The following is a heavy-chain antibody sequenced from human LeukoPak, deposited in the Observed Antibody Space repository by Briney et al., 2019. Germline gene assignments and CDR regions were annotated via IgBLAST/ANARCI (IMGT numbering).Heavy chain of an antibody. D-gene: IGHD6-19*01. CDR3: ASGSSGWLWYFDL. CDR2: IYDTGSN. CDR1: GYSISSGYY. J-gene: IGHJ2*01. V-gene: IGHV4-38-2*01. Sequence: ASETLSLTCAVSGYSISSGYYWGWIRQPPGKGLEWIGSIYDTGSNYYTPSLKSRVTISIDTSKNQFSLKLSSVTAADTAVYYCASGSSGWLWYFDLWGRGTLVTVSS.